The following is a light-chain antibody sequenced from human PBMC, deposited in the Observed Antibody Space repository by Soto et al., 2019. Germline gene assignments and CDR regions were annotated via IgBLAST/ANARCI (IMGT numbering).Light chain of an antibody. CDR3: QQRYSTSLIS. V-gene: IGKV1-39*01. CDR1: QSISSY. Sequence: DIQLTQSPSSLSASVGDRVTITCRASQSISSYLNWYQQTPGNAPKIMIYAASSLQSGVPSRFSRSGSGTDVTLAICSLQEEDFTTDCCQQRYSTSLISCGPGTNVDIK. CDR2: AAS. J-gene: IGKJ3*01.